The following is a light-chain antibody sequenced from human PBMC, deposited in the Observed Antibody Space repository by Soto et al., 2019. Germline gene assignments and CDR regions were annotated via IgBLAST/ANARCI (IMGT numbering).Light chain of an antibody. Sequence: QSGLTQPASVSGSPGQSITISCTGTSSDVGAYNFVSWYQRHPGKAPKLMIYDVINRPSGVSNRFSGSKSGNTASLTISGLQAEDEADYYCSSYTSSSTLYVFGTGTKLTVL. V-gene: IGLV2-14*01. J-gene: IGLJ1*01. CDR2: DVI. CDR3: SSYTSSSTLYV. CDR1: SSDVGAYNF.